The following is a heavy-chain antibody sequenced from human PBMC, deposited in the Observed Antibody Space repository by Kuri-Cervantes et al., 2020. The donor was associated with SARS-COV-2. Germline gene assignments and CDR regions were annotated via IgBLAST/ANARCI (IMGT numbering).Heavy chain of an antibody. J-gene: IGHJ5*02. Sequence: SVKVSCKASGDTFSTYSITGVRQAPGQGLEWMGRIIPLFGTTNYAQKFQGRVTITADESTSTAYMELSSLRSEHTAVYYCARDASVVGFSSSPPLPWGQGTLVTVSS. V-gene: IGHV1-69*13. D-gene: IGHD6-6*01. CDR1: GDTFSTYS. CDR3: ARDASVVGFSSSPPLP. CDR2: IIPLFGTT.